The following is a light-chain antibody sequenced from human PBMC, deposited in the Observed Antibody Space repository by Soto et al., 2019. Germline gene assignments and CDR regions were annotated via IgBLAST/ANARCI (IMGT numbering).Light chain of an antibody. Sequence: QSVLTQPPSASGSPGQSVTISCTGTSSDVGGYNYVSWYQQHPGKAPKLMIYEVSKRPSGVPDRFSGSKSGNTASLTVSGLQAEDEADYYCSSYAGSTNLVFGPGTKVTV. J-gene: IGLJ1*01. CDR2: EVS. CDR1: SSDVGGYNY. CDR3: SSYAGSTNLV. V-gene: IGLV2-8*01.